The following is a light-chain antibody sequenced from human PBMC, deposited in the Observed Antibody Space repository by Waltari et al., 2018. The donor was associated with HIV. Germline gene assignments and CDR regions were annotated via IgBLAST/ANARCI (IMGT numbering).Light chain of an antibody. CDR2: ADS. Sequence: SYVLTQPPSVSVAPGQTARITCGGNNIGSNTVHWYQQSPGQAPVLVVHADSDRPSGIPERFSVSNSGNTATLTISRVEAGDEADYYCQVWDSRSDHPVLGGGTRLTVL. J-gene: IGLJ3*02. CDR1: NIGSNT. V-gene: IGLV3-21*02. CDR3: QVWDSRSDHPV.